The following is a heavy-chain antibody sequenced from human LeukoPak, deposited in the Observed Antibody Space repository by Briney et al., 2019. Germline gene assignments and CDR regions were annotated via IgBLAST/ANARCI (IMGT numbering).Heavy chain of an antibody. CDR1: GFTFSSYE. J-gene: IGHJ4*02. Sequence: HPGGSLRLSCAASGFTFSSYEMNWVRQAPGKGLEWVSYISSSGSTIYYADSVKGRFTISRDNAKNSLYLQMNSLRAEDTAVYYCARCKGVPAAVIDYWGQGTLVTVSS. D-gene: IGHD2-2*01. CDR3: ARCKGVPAAVIDY. V-gene: IGHV3-48*03. CDR2: ISSSGSTI.